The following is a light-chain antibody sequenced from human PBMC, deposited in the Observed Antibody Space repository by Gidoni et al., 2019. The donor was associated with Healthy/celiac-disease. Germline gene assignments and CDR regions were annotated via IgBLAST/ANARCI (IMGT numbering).Light chain of an antibody. CDR2: QAS. V-gene: IGKV1-5*03. CDR3: QQYNSYEGYT. Sequence: DIQMTQSPSTLSASVGDRVTITCRASQSISSWLAWYQQKPGKAPKLLIYQASSLESWVPSRFSGSGSGTEFTLTISSLQPDDFATYYCQQYNSYEGYTFGQGTKLEIK. J-gene: IGKJ2*01. CDR1: QSISSW.